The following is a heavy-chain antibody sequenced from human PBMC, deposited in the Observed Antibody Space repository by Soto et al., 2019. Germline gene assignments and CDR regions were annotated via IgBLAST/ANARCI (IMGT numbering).Heavy chain of an antibody. Sequence: SETLSLTCTVSGGSISSYYWSWIRQPPGKGLEWIGYIYYSGSTNYNPSLKSRVTISVDTSKNQFSLKLSSVTAADTAVYYCARVGTPLTTIFGVVTPEYNWFDPWGQGTLVTVSS. CDR2: IYYSGST. D-gene: IGHD3-3*01. V-gene: IGHV4-59*01. CDR3: ARVGTPLTTIFGVVTPEYNWFDP. CDR1: GGSISSYY. J-gene: IGHJ5*02.